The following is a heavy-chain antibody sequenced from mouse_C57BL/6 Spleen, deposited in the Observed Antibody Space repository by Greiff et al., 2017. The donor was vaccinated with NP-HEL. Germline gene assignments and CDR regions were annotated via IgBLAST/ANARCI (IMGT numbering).Heavy chain of an antibody. CDR3: AISNYYGSSRFAY. Sequence: QVQLQQPGAELVKPGASVKVSCKASGYTFTSYWMHWVKQRPGQGLEWIGRIHPSDSDTNYNQKFKGKATLTVDKSSSTAYMQLSSLTSEDSAVYYCAISNYYGSSRFAYWGQGTLVTVSA. CDR2: IHPSDSDT. D-gene: IGHD1-1*01. V-gene: IGHV1-74*01. CDR1: GYTFTSYW. J-gene: IGHJ3*01.